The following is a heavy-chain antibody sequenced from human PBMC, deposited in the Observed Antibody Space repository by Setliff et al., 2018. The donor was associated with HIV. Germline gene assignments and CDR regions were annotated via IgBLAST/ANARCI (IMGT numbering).Heavy chain of an antibody. D-gene: IGHD4-17*01. V-gene: IGHV1-24*01. CDR3: ARATYGDYEGYDGDDAFDI. Sequence: ASVKVSCKVSGYTLTELSIHWVRQAPGKGLEWMGGFDPEDDETIYAQKFQGRVTITADESTSTAYMELSSLRPEDTAVYYCARATYGDYEGYDGDDAFDIWGQGTMVTVSS. CDR1: GYTLTELS. CDR2: FDPEDDET. J-gene: IGHJ3*02.